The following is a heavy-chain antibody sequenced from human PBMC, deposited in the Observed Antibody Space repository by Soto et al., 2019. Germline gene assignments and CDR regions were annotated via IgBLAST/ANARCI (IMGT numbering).Heavy chain of an antibody. D-gene: IGHD6-19*01. Sequence: GGSLRLSCAASGFTFSNAWMSWVRQAPGKGLEWVGRIKSKTDGGTTDYAAPVKGRFTISRDDSKNTLYLQMNSLKTEDTAVYYWTTDAGIAVAGTDNWGQGTLVTVSS. J-gene: IGHJ4*02. CDR3: TTDAGIAVAGTDN. CDR2: IKSKTDGGTT. CDR1: GFTFSNAW. V-gene: IGHV3-15*01.